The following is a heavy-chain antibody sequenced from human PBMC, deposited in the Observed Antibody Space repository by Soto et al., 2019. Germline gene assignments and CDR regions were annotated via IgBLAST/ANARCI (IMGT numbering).Heavy chain of an antibody. D-gene: IGHD6-13*01. CDR3: VRAPAGAGAGPFDY. CDR2: INPNTGGA. J-gene: IGHJ4*02. CDR1: GYTFTGYY. Sequence: ASVKVSCKASGYTFTGYYVHWVRQAPGQGLEWLGWINPNTGGANSAQKFQGWVTMTRDTSITTAYMELTRLTSDDTAVYYCVRAPAGAGAGPFDYWGQGTLVTVSS. V-gene: IGHV1-2*04.